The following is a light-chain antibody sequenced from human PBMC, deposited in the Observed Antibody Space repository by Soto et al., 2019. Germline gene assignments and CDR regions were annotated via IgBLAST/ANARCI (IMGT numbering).Light chain of an antibody. V-gene: IGKV3-11*01. CDR1: QSVSSY. J-gene: IGKJ4*01. Sequence: EIVFTQSPSTLSLSKGERATLSCRASQSVSSYLAWYQQKPGQAPRLLIYDASNRATGIPARFSGSGSGTDFTLTISSLEPEDFAVYYCQQRSNWPPTFGGGTKVDIK. CDR2: DAS. CDR3: QQRSNWPPT.